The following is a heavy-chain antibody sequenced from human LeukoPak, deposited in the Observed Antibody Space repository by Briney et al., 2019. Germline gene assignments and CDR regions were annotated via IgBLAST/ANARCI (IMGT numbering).Heavy chain of an antibody. V-gene: IGHV1-46*04. CDR2: INPSGGRT. D-gene: IGHD4-11*01. CDR1: GYTFTSYY. Sequence: ASVKVSCKASGYTFTSYYMHWVRQAPGQGLEWMGIINPSGGRTNYAQKLQGRVTMTRDTSTSTVYMELSSLRSDDTAVYYCVREETVKGAFDIWGQGTRVTVSS. J-gene: IGHJ3*02. CDR3: VREETVKGAFDI.